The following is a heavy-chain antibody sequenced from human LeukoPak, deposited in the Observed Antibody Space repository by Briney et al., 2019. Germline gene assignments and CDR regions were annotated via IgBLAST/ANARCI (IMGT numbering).Heavy chain of an antibody. CDR2: IYYSGST. D-gene: IGHD3-10*01. J-gene: IGHJ4*02. V-gene: IGHV4-30-4*08. CDR1: GGSISSGDYY. CDR3: ASRRVMVRGVMLDY. Sequence: SGTLSLTCTVSGGSISSGDYYWSWIRQPPGKGLEWIGYIYYSGSTYYNPSLKSRVTISVDTSKNQFSLKLSSVTAADTAVYYCASRRVMVRGVMLDYWGQGTLVTVSS.